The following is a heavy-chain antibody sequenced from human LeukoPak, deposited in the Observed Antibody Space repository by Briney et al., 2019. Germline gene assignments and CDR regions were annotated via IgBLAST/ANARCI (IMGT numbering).Heavy chain of an antibody. D-gene: IGHD6-19*01. J-gene: IGHJ6*02. Sequence: HSGGSLRLSCAASGFTFSSYAMSWVRQAPGKGLEWVSAISGSGGSTYYADSVKGRFTISRDNSKNTLYLQMNSLRAEDTAVYYCAKSEQWLVPVGLDVWGQGTTVTVSS. CDR3: AKSEQWLVPVGLDV. V-gene: IGHV3-23*01. CDR2: ISGSGGST. CDR1: GFTFSSYA.